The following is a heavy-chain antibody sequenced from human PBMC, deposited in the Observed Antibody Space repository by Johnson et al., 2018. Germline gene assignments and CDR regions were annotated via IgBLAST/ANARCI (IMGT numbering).Heavy chain of an antibody. Sequence: VQLVESGGGLVLPGGSLRLSCTASGLTFSSYVMTWSRQAPGKGLEWVSSISGSGGITYYGDSVKGRFTISRDNSKNTLYLQMNSLRAEDTAIYYCAKTISEIYGIRDFWGQGTMVTVSS. CDR2: ISGSGGIT. CDR3: AKTISEIYGIRDF. D-gene: IGHD3-9*01. CDR1: GLTFSSYV. V-gene: IGHV3-23*04. J-gene: IGHJ3*01.